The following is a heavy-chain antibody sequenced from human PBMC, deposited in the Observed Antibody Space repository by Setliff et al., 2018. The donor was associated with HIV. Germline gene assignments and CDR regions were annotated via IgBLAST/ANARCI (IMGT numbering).Heavy chain of an antibody. V-gene: IGHV4-38-2*02. Sequence: SETLSLTCTVTGYSISSGCYWAWIRQPPGKGLEWIGHIYHAGNTYYNPSLKSRVTISVDTSKSQISLRLNSLTAADTALYYCARGTTLNVVPDAFDIWGQGTMVTVSS. CDR2: IYHAGNT. J-gene: IGHJ3*02. CDR1: GYSISSGCY. D-gene: IGHD4-17*01. CDR3: ARGTTLNVVPDAFDI.